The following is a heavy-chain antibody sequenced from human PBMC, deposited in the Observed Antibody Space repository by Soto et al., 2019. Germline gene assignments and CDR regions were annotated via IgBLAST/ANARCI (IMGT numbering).Heavy chain of an antibody. CDR3: ARGYCAGTSCHDSFDI. D-gene: IGHD2-2*01. Sequence: QVQLQESGPGLVKPSETLSLTCTVSGASMNSYYWNWIRQPPGKGLEWIGFVYYSGSTNYDPSLNSRVTLSIDTSKNQFSLRLSSVTAADTAVYYCARGYCAGTSCHDSFDIWGQGTVVTVSS. V-gene: IGHV4-59*01. CDR1: GASMNSYY. CDR2: VYYSGST. J-gene: IGHJ3*02.